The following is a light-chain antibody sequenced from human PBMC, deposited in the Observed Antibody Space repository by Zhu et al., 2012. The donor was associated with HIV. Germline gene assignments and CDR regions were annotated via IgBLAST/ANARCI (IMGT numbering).Light chain of an antibody. CDR2: DAS. V-gene: IGKV3-11*01. CDR3: QQRSNWPPLT. Sequence: PGERATLSCRASRSVGSYLAWYQQKPGQAPRLLIYDASNRATGIPARFSGSGSGTDFTLTISSLEPEDFAVYYCQQRSNWPPLTFGGGTKVEIK. J-gene: IGKJ4*01. CDR1: RSVGSY.